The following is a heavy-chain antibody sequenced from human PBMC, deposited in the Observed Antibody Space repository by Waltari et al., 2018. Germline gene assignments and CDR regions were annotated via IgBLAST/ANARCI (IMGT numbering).Heavy chain of an antibody. CDR1: GYTFTDYY. Sequence: EVQLLQSGAEVKKPGATVKVSCKYSGYTFTDYYIHWVKQTPGKGLEWMGRVGPKDGETIYAEKFQDRVTISADTSTDTVYMIMNGLRFDDTALYFCSRSGSDDWFDPWGRGTPVTVVS. CDR2: VGPKDGET. J-gene: IGHJ5*02. D-gene: IGHD2-15*01. CDR3: SRSGSDDWFDP. V-gene: IGHV1-69-2*01.